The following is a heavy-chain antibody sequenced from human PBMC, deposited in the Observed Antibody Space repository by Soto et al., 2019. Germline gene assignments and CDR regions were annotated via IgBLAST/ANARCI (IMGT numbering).Heavy chain of an antibody. V-gene: IGHV4-34*01. CDR1: GGFLSESY. D-gene: IGHD3-16*01. J-gene: IGHJ5*02. CDR3: VRIRYQLPSSVLWLDP. CDR2: INHVGGT. Sequence: SETLSLTCAVYGGFLSESYWTWIRQPPGKGLEWIGEINHVGGTNYNPSLKSRVIMSVDTSQNQFSLRLISVTAADTAMYFCVRIRYQLPSSVLWLDPWGQGTPVT.